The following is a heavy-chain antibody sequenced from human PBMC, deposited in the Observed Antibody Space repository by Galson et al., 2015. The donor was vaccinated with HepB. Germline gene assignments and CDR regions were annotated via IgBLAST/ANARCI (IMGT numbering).Heavy chain of an antibody. D-gene: IGHD3-22*01. Sequence: SLRLSCAASGFTFSNAWMSWVRQAPGKGLEWVGRIKSKTDGGTTDYAAPVKGRFTISRDDSKNTLYLQMNSLKTEDTAVYYCTTVWSYYYDSSGYYPFDYWGQGTLVTVSS. J-gene: IGHJ4*02. CDR1: GFTFSNAW. CDR2: IKSKTDGGTT. V-gene: IGHV3-15*01. CDR3: TTVWSYYYDSSGYYPFDY.